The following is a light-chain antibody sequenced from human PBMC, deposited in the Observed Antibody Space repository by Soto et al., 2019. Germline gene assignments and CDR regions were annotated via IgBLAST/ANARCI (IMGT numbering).Light chain of an antibody. Sequence: DIQMPQSPSSLSASVGDRVTITCRASQSISNFLNWYQQKPGKAPKLLIHTTSSLQSGVPSRFSASGTGTDFTLTISSLQPEDFATYYCQQSYSTHQTFGGGTKAEI. CDR2: TTS. V-gene: IGKV1-39*01. CDR1: QSISNF. CDR3: QQSYSTHQT. J-gene: IGKJ4*01.